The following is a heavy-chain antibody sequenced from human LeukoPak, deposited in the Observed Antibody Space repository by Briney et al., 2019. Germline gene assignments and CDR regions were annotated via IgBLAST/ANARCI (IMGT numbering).Heavy chain of an antibody. Sequence: SQTPYLTCTVSGGSISSGGYYWSWIRQHPGKGLEWIGYIYYSGSTYYNPSLKSRVTISVDTSKNQFSLKLSSVTAADTAVYYCARDLTYCGGDCHWFDPWGQGTLVTVSS. J-gene: IGHJ5*02. CDR2: IYYSGST. D-gene: IGHD2-21*02. CDR3: ARDLTYCGGDCHWFDP. CDR1: GGSISSGGYY. V-gene: IGHV4-31*03.